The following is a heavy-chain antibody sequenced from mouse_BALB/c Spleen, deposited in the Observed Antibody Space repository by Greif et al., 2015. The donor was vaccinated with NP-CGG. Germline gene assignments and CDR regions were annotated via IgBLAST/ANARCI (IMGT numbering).Heavy chain of an antibody. Sequence: EVKLMESGPGLVKPSQSLSLTCTVTGYSITSDYAWNWIRQFPGNKLEWMGYISYSGSTSYNPSLKSRISITRDTSKNQFFLQLNSVTTEDTATYYCARDYDDYFDYWGQGTTLTVSS. CDR1: GYSITSDYA. CDR3: ARDYDDYFDY. D-gene: IGHD2-4*01. V-gene: IGHV3-2*02. CDR2: ISYSGST. J-gene: IGHJ2*01.